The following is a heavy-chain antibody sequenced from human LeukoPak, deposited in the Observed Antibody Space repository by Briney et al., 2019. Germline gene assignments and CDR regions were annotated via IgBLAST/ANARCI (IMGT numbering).Heavy chain of an antibody. J-gene: IGHJ4*02. D-gene: IGHD3-10*01. CDR1: GFTFTNYW. V-gene: IGHV3-7*05. CDR3: ASIHLEPGHNFGSFDY. Sequence: GGSLRLSCAASGFTFTNYWVSWVRQAPGKGLEWVANIKQDGSEKYYVDSVKGRFTISGDNAKKSLYLQMNSLRADDTAVYYCASIHLEPGHNFGSFDYWGQGTLVTVSS. CDR2: IKQDGSEK.